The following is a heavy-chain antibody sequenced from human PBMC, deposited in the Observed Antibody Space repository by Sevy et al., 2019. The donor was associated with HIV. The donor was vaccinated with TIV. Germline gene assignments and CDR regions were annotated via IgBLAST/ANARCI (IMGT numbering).Heavy chain of an antibody. CDR1: GFTFSSYE. Sequence: GGSLRLSCAASGFTFSSYEMIWVRQAPGRGLEWVSYISNTGRTIYYSDSVRGRFTLSRVNAKNSLYLHMNSLRAEDAATYYWSRDLPPSETTVAHFDYWGRGTLVTVSS. J-gene: IGHJ4*02. V-gene: IGHV3-48*03. D-gene: IGHD4-17*01. CDR2: ISNTGRTI. CDR3: SRDLPPSETTVAHFDY.